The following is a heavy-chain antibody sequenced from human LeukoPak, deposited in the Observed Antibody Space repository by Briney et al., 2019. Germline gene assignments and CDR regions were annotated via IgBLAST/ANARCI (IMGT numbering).Heavy chain of an antibody. Sequence: GGSLRLSCAASGFTFSSYSMNWVRQAPGKGLEWVSSISSSSSYIYYADSVKGRFTISRDNAKNSLYLQMNSLRAEDTAEYYCARDPGGMVAEKLDYWGQGTLVTVSS. J-gene: IGHJ4*02. D-gene: IGHD1-26*01. V-gene: IGHV3-21*01. CDR3: ARDPGGMVAEKLDY. CDR2: ISSSSSYI. CDR1: GFTFSSYS.